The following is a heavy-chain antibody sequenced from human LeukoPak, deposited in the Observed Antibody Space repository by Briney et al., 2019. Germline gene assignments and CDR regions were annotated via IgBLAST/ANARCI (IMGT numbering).Heavy chain of an antibody. CDR2: IRYDGSNK. V-gene: IGHV3-30*02. CDR3: AKDGSLWFGEAPTDY. CDR1: GFTFSSYG. D-gene: IGHD3-10*01. Sequence: PGGSLRLSCAASGFTFSSYGTHWVRQAPGKGLEWVAFIRYDGSNKYYADSVKGRFTISRDNSKNTLYLQMNSLRAEDTAVYYCAKDGSLWFGEAPTDYWGQGTLVTVSS. J-gene: IGHJ4*02.